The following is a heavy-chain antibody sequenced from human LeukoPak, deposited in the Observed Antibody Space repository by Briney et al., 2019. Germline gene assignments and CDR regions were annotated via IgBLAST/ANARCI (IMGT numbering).Heavy chain of an antibody. CDR1: GYTLTELS. CDR2: FDPEDGET. Sequence: GASVKVSCKVSGYTLTELSMHWVRQAPGKGLEWMGGFDPEDGETIYAQKFQGRVTMTEDTSTDTAYMELSSPRSEDTAVYYCARADRFLEWFYDPNWFDPWGQGTLVTVSS. D-gene: IGHD3-3*01. J-gene: IGHJ5*02. CDR3: ARADRFLEWFYDPNWFDP. V-gene: IGHV1-24*01.